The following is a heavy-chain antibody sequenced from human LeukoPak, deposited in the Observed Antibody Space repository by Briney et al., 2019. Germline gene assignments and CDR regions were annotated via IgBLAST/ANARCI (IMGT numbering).Heavy chain of an antibody. V-gene: IGHV3-74*01. CDR1: GFTFSPHW. CDR2: ITSDGSST. CDR3: VRDSYPSYLDS. J-gene: IGHJ4*02. Sequence: GGSLRLSCAASGFTFSPHWMNWVRQAPGKGLVWVSRITSDGSSTSYADSVRGRFTISRDNAKNTLYLQMNDLRAEDTAVYYCVRDSYPSYLDSWGQGTLVTVSS.